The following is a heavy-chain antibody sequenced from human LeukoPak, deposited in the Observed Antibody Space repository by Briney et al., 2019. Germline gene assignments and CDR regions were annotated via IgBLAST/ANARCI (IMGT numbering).Heavy chain of an antibody. CDR3: ARVGTHAFDI. V-gene: IGHV3-21*01. Sequence: GGSLRLSCAASGFTFSSYRMNWVRQAPGKGLEWVSSISSSSSYIYYADSVKGRFTISRDNAKNSLYLQMNSLRAEDTAVYYCARVGTHAFDIWGQGTMVTVSS. CDR1: GFTFSSYR. CDR2: ISSSSSYI. J-gene: IGHJ3*02. D-gene: IGHD7-27*01.